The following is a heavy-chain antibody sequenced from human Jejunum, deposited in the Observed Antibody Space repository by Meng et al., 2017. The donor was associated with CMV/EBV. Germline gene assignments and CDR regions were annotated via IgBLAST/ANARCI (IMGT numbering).Heavy chain of an antibody. CDR3: ARRAMTASPYYYDS. CDR1: ASSLRSSAYS. J-gene: IGHJ4*02. D-gene: IGHD2-21*02. CDR2: IHYTGTT. Sequence: SASSLRSSAYSWACLRQPPGRGLDWIATIHYTGTTYYNPSLKSRLTISVDTSKNQFSLRLSSVTAADTAVYYCARRAMTASPYYYDSWGQGVLVTVSS. V-gene: IGHV4-39*01.